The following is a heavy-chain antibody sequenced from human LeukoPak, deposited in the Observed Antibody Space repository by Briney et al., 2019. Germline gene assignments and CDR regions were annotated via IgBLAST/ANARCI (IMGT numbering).Heavy chain of an antibody. CDR3: ARQCTTVTDY. V-gene: IGHV4-39*01. D-gene: IGHD4-11*01. CDR1: GGSISSSSYY. CDR2: IYYSGST. Sequence: PSETLSLTCTVSGGSISSSSYYWGWIRQPPGKGLEWIGSIYYSGSTYYNPSLKSRVTISVDTSKNQFSLKLSSVTAADTAVYYCARQCTTVTDYWGQGTLVTVSS. J-gene: IGHJ4*02.